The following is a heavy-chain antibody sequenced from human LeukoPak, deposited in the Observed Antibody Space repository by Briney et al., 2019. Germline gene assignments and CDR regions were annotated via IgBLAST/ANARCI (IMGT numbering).Heavy chain of an antibody. CDR1: GGSMTTHH. Sequence: SETLSLTCTVSGGSMTTHHWNWIRQTPGKGLEWIGYVFDSGRTKENPSLKSRVTLSADTSKNQLSLRLSSVTAADTAVYYCAREAPGYQPRFDPWGQGTLVTVSS. CDR2: VFDSGRT. D-gene: IGHD2-2*01. CDR3: AREAPGYQPRFDP. V-gene: IGHV4-59*11. J-gene: IGHJ5*02.